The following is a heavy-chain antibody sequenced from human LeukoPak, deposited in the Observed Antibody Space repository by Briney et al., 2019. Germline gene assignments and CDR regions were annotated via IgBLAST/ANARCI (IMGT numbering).Heavy chain of an antibody. D-gene: IGHD5-18*01. V-gene: IGHV3-7*01. J-gene: IGHJ4*02. CDR3: ARDLRRGYSYGYRVSY. CDR1: GFTFSSYW. CDR2: IMQDGSEK. Sequence: PGGSLRLSCAASGFTFSSYWMSWVRQAPGRGLECVANIMQDGSEKYYVDSVKGRFTISRDNAKNSLYLQMNSLRAEDTAVYYCARDLRRGYSYGYRVSYWGQGTLVTVSS.